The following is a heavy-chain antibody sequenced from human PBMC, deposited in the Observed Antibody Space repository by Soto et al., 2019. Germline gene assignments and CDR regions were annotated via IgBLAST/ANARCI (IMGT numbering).Heavy chain of an antibody. D-gene: IGHD4-17*01. J-gene: IGHJ4*01. CDR2: ISYSGST. V-gene: IGHV4-59*01. Sequence: SETLSLTCTVSGGSISSYYWIWIRQPPGKGLEWIGYISYSGSTNYNPSLKSRPTISVDTSKNQFSLKLRSVTAADTAVYYCARASPYGDYALDYWGQEPWSPSPQ. CDR3: ARASPYGDYALDY. CDR1: GGSISSYY.